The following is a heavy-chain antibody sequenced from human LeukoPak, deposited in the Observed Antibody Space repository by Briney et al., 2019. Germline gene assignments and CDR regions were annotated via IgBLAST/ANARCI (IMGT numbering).Heavy chain of an antibody. J-gene: IGHJ4*02. CDR1: GFTFSSYW. Sequence: PGGSLRLSCAASGFTFSSYWMHWVRQAPGKGLVWVSRINSDGSSTSYADSVKGRFTISRDNAKNSLYLQMNSLRAEDTAVYYCARDLGGEAARLSGEFVNYWGQGTLVTVSS. V-gene: IGHV3-74*01. CDR3: ARDLGGEAARLSGEFVNY. CDR2: INSDGSST. D-gene: IGHD6-6*01.